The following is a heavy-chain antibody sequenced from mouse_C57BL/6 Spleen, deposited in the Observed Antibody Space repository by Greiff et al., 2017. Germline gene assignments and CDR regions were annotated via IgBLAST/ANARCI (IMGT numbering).Heavy chain of an antibody. CDR1: GYTFTSYW. J-gene: IGHJ1*03. CDR2: IDPSASET. Sequence: VKQSCKASGYTFTSYWMHWVKQRPIQGLEWIGNIDPSASETHYNQKFKDKATLTVDKSSSTAYMQLSSLTSEDSAVYYCARGDYGSSYVWYFDVWGTGTTVTVSS. D-gene: IGHD1-1*01. CDR3: ARGDYGSSYVWYFDV. V-gene: IGHV1-52*01.